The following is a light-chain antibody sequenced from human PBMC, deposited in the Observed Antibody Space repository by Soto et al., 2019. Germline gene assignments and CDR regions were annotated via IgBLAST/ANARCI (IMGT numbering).Light chain of an antibody. Sequence: QSALTQPPSASGSPGQSVTISCTGTSSDIGTYNYVSWYQHHPGKAPKLIIYEVSKRPSGVPDRFSGSKSDNTASLTVSGRQADDESTYYGTAYAGRFGVFGGGTKLTVL. CDR2: EVS. V-gene: IGLV2-8*01. CDR3: TAYAGRFGV. CDR1: SSDIGTYNY. J-gene: IGLJ3*02.